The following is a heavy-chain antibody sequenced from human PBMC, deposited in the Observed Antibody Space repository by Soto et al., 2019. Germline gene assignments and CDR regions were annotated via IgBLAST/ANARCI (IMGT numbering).Heavy chain of an antibody. CDR3: ARLHCHSPNCFPLDP. V-gene: IGHV4-39*01. CDR1: GGSISDDTYY. Sequence: PSETLSLTCTVSGGSISDDTYYWGWIRQPPGKGLEWIGSMYYSGTSSYNPSLKSRVSMSVDTSKKQLSLRLTSVTAADTAVYYCARLHCHSPNCFPLDPWGQGTLVTVSS. CDR2: MYYSGTS. J-gene: IGHJ5*02. D-gene: IGHD1-1*01.